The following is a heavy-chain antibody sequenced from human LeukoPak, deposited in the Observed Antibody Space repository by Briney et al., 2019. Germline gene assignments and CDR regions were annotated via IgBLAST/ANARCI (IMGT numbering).Heavy chain of an antibody. V-gene: IGHV3-30*02. D-gene: IGHD2-8*01. CDR2: IWYDGSNK. CDR1: GFTFSSYG. Sequence: PGGSLRLSCAASGFTFSSYGMHWVRQAPGKGLEWVAVIWYDGSNKYYADSVKGRFTISRDNSKNTLYLQMNSLRAEDTAVYYCAKDLLNSGDQFDYWGQGTLVTVSS. J-gene: IGHJ4*02. CDR3: AKDLLNSGDQFDY.